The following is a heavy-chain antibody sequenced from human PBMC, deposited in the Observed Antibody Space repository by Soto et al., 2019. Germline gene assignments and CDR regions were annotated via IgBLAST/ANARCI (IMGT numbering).Heavy chain of an antibody. D-gene: IGHD3-10*01. Sequence: QVQLVESGGGVVQPGRSLRLSCAASGFTFSSYAMHWVRQAPGKGLEWVAVISYDGSNKYYADSVKGRFTISRDNSKNTLYLQMNSLRAEDTAVYYCAREGTRVLWFGEGTLDYWGQGTLVTVSS. CDR3: AREGTRVLWFGEGTLDY. CDR1: GFTFSSYA. J-gene: IGHJ4*02. V-gene: IGHV3-30-3*01. CDR2: ISYDGSNK.